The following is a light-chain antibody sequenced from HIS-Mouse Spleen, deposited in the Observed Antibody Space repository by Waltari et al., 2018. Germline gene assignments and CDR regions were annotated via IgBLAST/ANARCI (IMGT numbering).Light chain of an antibody. V-gene: IGLV2-11*01. CDR2: DVS. CDR1: SSAVGGYNY. J-gene: IGLJ2*01. CDR3: CSYAGSYTFEVV. Sequence: QSALTQPRSVSGSPGQSVTISCTGTSSAVGGYNYVPWYQQHPGKAPKLMIYDVSKRPSGVPDRCSGSKSGNTASLTISGLQAEDEADYYCCSYAGSYTFEVVFGGGTKLTVL.